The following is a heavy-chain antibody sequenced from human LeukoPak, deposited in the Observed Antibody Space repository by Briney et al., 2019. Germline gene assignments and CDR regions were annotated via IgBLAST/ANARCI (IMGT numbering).Heavy chain of an antibody. CDR1: GFTFSTFA. J-gene: IGHJ4*02. CDR2: IFPSGGEI. V-gene: IGHV3-23*01. Sequence: TGGSLRLSCAASGFTFSTFAMIWVRQPPGKGLEWVSSIFPSGGEIHYADSVRGRFTISRENSKSTLSLQMSSLRAEDTAIDYCATYRQVLLPFESWGQGTLVTVSS. CDR3: ATYRQVLLPFES. D-gene: IGHD2-8*02.